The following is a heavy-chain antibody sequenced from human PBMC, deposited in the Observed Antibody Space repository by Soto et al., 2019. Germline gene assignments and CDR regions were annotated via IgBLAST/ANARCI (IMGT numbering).Heavy chain of an antibody. CDR1: GGSISSSSYY. J-gene: IGHJ6*02. CDR2: IYYRGST. Sequence: QLQLQESGPGLVKPSEILSLICTVSGGSISSSSYYWGWIRQPPGKGLEWIGTIYYRGSTYYNPSLKSRVTISVDTSKNQFSLKLSSVTAADTAVYYCARDDIPGRAVAIYGMDVWGQGTTVTVSS. CDR3: ARDDIPGRAVAIYGMDV. V-gene: IGHV4-39*02. D-gene: IGHD6-19*01.